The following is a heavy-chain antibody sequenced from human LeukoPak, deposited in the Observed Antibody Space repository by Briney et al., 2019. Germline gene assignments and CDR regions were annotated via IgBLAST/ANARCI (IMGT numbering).Heavy chain of an antibody. CDR2: IIPIFGTA. CDR1: GGTFSSYA. Sequence: ASVTVSCKASGGTFSSYAISWVRQAPGQGLEWMGRIIPIFGTANYAQKFQGRVTITTDESTSTAYMELSSLRSEDTAVYYCARGGLYSSGWLFDYWGQGTLVTVSS. J-gene: IGHJ4*02. D-gene: IGHD6-19*01. CDR3: ARGGLYSSGWLFDY. V-gene: IGHV1-69*05.